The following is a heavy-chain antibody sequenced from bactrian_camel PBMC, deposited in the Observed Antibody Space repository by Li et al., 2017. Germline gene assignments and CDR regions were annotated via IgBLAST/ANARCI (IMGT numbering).Heavy chain of an antibody. CDR2: INAAGSST. J-gene: IGHJ4*01. CDR1: GFTFSSYY. D-gene: IGHD3*01. CDR3: ATHNYVI. Sequence: VQLVESGGGSVQAGGSLRLSCAASGFTFSSYYMSWVRQAPGKGLEWVSTINAAGSSTYYADSVKGRFTISRDNAKNTVYLQLNSLKTEDTALYYCATHNYVIWGQGTQVTVS. V-gene: IGHV3S40*01.